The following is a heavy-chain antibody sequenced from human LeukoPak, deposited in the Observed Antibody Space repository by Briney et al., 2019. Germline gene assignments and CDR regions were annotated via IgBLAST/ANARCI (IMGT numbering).Heavy chain of an antibody. Sequence: GASVKVSCKASGYTFTSYFMHWVRQAPGQGLEWMGIINPSSDTTNYAQKFQGRVTMTRDMSTSTVYVELSSLRSEDTAVYYCARDGVNGARRPLYYFDYWGQGTLVTVSS. D-gene: IGHD2-8*01. CDR2: INPSSDTT. J-gene: IGHJ4*02. V-gene: IGHV1-46*01. CDR1: GYTFTSYF. CDR3: ARDGVNGARRPLYYFDY.